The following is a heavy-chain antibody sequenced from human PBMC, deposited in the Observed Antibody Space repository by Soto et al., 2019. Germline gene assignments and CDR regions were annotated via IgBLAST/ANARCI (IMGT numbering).Heavy chain of an antibody. Sequence: GGSLRLSCAASGFTFSSYGMHWVRQAPGKGLEWVAVIWYDGSNKYYADSVKGRFTISRDNSKNTLYLQMNSLRAEDTAVYYCARDRGLQRYCSGGSCYHYYYYGMDVWGQGTTVTVSS. CDR2: IWYDGSNK. V-gene: IGHV3-33*01. D-gene: IGHD2-15*01. CDR3: ARDRGLQRYCSGGSCYHYYYYGMDV. CDR1: GFTFSSYG. J-gene: IGHJ6*02.